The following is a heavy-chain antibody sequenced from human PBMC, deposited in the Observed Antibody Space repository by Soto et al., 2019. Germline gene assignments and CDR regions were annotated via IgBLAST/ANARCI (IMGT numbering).Heavy chain of an antibody. J-gene: IGHJ6*02. CDR2: INPNSGGT. CDR1: GYTFTGYY. Sequence: ASVEVSCKASGYTFTGYYMHWVRQAPGQGLEWMGWINPNSGGTNYAQKFQGWVTMTRDTSISTAYMELSRLRSDDTAVYYCARDSYYGSGKAYMDVWGQGTTVTVSS. V-gene: IGHV1-2*04. D-gene: IGHD3-10*01. CDR3: ARDSYYGSGKAYMDV.